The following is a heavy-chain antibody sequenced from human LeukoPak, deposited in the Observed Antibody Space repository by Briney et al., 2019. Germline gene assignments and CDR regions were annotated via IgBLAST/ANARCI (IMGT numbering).Heavy chain of an antibody. CDR1: GFTFSSYW. CDR2: INSDGSIT. D-gene: IGHD2-15*01. J-gene: IGHJ4*02. V-gene: IGHV3-74*01. Sequence: GGSLRLSCAASGFTFSSYWMHWVRQAPGMGLVWVSRINSDGSITSYADSVKGRFTISRDNAKNSLYLQMNSLRDEDTAVYYCARLWGYCSGGSCYSTPYWGQGTLVTVSS. CDR3: ARLWGYCSGGSCYSTPY.